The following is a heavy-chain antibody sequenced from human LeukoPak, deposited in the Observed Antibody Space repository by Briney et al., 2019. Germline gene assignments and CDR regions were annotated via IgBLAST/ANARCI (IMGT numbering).Heavy chain of an antibody. Sequence: GGSLRLSCAASGFTFSSCGMHWVRQSPGKGLEWVAFIRYDGSNKYYADSVKGRFTISRDNSKNTLYLQMNSLRAEDTAVYYCAKVPGSSGWVDYYYYYYMDVWGKGTTVTVSS. V-gene: IGHV3-30*02. CDR2: IRYDGSNK. D-gene: IGHD6-19*01. J-gene: IGHJ6*03. CDR1: GFTFSSCG. CDR3: AKVPGSSGWVDYYYYYYMDV.